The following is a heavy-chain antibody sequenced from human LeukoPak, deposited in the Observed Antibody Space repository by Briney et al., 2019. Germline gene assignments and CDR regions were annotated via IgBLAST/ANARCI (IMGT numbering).Heavy chain of an antibody. D-gene: IGHD3-16*01. CDR3: DRYVYYSMDV. V-gene: IGHV3-74*01. CDR1: GFTFSSYC. CDR2: ISSDGSNR. Sequence: GRSLRLSCAASGFTFSSYCMHWVRQAPGKGLLWVSLISSDGSNRGYADSVKGRFTVSRDNAKNTLYLQMNSLRAEDTAVYYCDRYVYYSMDVWGQGTTVTVSS. J-gene: IGHJ6*02.